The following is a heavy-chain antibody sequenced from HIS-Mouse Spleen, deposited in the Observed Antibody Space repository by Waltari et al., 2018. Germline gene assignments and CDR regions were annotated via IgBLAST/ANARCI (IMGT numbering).Heavy chain of an antibody. J-gene: IGHJ2*01. Sequence: QLQLQESGPGLVTPSETLSLTCTVSGGSISSSIYYLARIRQPPGKGLEWIGSIYYSGSTYYNPSLKSRVTISVDTSKNQFSLKLSSVTAADTAVYYCAREIPYSSSWYDWYFDLWGRGTLVTVSS. CDR3: AREIPYSSSWYDWYFDL. CDR2: IYYSGST. V-gene: IGHV4-39*07. CDR1: GGSISSSIYY. D-gene: IGHD6-13*01.